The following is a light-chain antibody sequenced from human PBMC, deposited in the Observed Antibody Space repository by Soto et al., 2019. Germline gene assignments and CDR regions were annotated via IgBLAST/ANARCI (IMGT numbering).Light chain of an antibody. V-gene: IGKV3-20*01. Sequence: EIVLTQSPGTLSLSPGERATLSCRASESVSTSYLAWYQQKPGQAPRLLIYGASGRATGIPDRFSVSASGTDFPLNISRLEAEDFAVYYCQHYGTSALFGPGTKVDIK. CDR1: ESVSTSY. CDR3: QHYGTSAL. CDR2: GAS. J-gene: IGKJ3*01.